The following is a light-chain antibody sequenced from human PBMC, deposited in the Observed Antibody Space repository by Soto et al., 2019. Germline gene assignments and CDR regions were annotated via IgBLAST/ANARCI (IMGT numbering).Light chain of an antibody. CDR1: ESIRTW. CDR3: QQYDKYST. CDR2: DAS. V-gene: IGKV1-5*01. J-gene: IGKJ1*01. Sequence: DIQMTQSPSTLSASVGDRVTISCRASESIRTWLAWYQHKPGKAPKFLIYDASTLQGGVPSRFSGSGSGTEFTLTVTSLQPEDFATYFCQQYDKYSTFGHGTKVDIK.